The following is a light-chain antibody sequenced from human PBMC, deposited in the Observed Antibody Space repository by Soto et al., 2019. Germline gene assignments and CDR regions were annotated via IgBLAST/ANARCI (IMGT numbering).Light chain of an antibody. CDR1: QSISSY. Sequence: DIQMTQSPSSLSASVGDRVTITCRASQSISSYLNWYQQKXGKAPKLLIYAASSLQSWVPSRFSGSGSGTDFTLTISSLQPEDFATYYCQQSYSTLWTFGQGTKVDIK. CDR2: AAS. V-gene: IGKV1-39*01. J-gene: IGKJ1*01. CDR3: QQSYSTLWT.